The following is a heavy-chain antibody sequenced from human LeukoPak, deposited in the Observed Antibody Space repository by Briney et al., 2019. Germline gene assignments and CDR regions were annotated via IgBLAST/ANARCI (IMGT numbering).Heavy chain of an antibody. Sequence: GGSLRLSCAASGFTFSNYWMHWVRQAPGKGLVWVSRIYTNGSSTNYADSVKGRFTISRDIAKNTLYLQMNSLKTEDTALYYCSTDQGGDILTGCWGQGTLVTVSS. D-gene: IGHD3-9*01. CDR1: GFTFSNYW. V-gene: IGHV3-74*01. CDR2: IYTNGSST. CDR3: STDQGGDILTGC. J-gene: IGHJ4*02.